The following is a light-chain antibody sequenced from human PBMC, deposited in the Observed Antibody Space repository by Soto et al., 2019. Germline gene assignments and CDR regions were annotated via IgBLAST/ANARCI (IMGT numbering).Light chain of an antibody. J-gene: IGKJ1*01. CDR2: GAS. CDR3: HQISTIPWA. CDR1: QSVSSN. V-gene: IGKV3-15*01. Sequence: EIVMTQSPATLSVSPGERATLSCRASQSVSSNLAWYQQKPGQAPRLLIYGASTRATGIPARFSGSGSGTEFTLTISSLQAEDVAVYYCHQISTIPWAFGQGTKVDIK.